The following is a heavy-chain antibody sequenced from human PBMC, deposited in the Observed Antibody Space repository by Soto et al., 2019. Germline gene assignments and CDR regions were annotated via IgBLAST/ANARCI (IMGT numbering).Heavy chain of an antibody. CDR1: GGTFSSYA. V-gene: IGHV1-69*13. CDR2: IIPIFGTA. Sequence: SVKVSCKASGGTFSSYAISWARQAPGQGLEWMGGIIPIFGTANYAQKFQGRVTITADESTSTAYMELSSLRSEDTAVYYCARGDSGYDDRAYYYYGMDVRGQGTTVTVSS. D-gene: IGHD5-12*01. J-gene: IGHJ6*02. CDR3: ARGDSGYDDRAYYYYGMDV.